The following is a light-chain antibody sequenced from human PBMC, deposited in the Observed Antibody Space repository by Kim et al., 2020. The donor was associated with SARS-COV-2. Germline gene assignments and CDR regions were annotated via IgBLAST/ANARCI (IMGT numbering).Light chain of an antibody. CDR3: QQYNSYPYT. CDR1: QSISRW. V-gene: IGKV1-5*01. CDR2: DAS. Sequence: DIQMTQSPSTLSASVGDRVTITCRASQSISRWSAWYQQTPGKAPKLLIFDASSLESGVPSRFSGSGSGTEFTLTISSLQPDDLATYYCQQYNSYPYTFRQGHKLEI. J-gene: IGKJ2*01.